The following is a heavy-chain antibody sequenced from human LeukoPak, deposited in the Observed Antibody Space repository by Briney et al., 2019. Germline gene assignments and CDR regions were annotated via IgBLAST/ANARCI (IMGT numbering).Heavy chain of an antibody. D-gene: IGHD2-15*01. J-gene: IGHJ4*01. V-gene: IGHV3-74*01. CDR2: ISSDATIT. CDR3: ATSGRTYLGSSLDY. Sequence: PGGSLRLSCAASGFTFSTYWMHWVRQDPGKGLVWVSRISSDATITSYADAVKGRSTISRDNATNTLYLQMNSLRAADPGMYYCATSGRTYLGSSLDYWGQGTMVTVSS. CDR1: GFTFSTYW.